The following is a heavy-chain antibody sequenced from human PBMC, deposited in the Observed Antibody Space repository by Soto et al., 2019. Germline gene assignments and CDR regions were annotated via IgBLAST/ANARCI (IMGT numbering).Heavy chain of an antibody. J-gene: IGHJ4*02. CDR1: GFTLSRYG. V-gene: IGHV3-30*05. Sequence: QSGGSLRLSCAASGFTLSRYGMHWVRQAPGKGLEWVAVISFEGNTQYYADSVKGRFTISRDNSKNTLYLQMNSLRAEDTAVYYCATLDDYWGQGTLVTVSS. CDR2: ISFEGNTQ. CDR3: ATLDDY.